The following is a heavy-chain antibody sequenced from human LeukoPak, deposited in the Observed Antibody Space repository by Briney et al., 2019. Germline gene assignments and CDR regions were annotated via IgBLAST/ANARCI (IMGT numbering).Heavy chain of an antibody. V-gene: IGHV3-48*01. Sequence: GGSLGLSCAASGFTFSSYGMNWVRQAPGKGLEWVSYISSSSSSIYYADSVKGRFTISRDNSKNTLYLQMNSLRAEDTAVYYCARGLYSSGWYFDYWGQGTLVTVSS. CDR3: ARGLYSSGWYFDY. J-gene: IGHJ4*02. CDR1: GFTFSSYG. CDR2: ISSSSSSI. D-gene: IGHD6-19*01.